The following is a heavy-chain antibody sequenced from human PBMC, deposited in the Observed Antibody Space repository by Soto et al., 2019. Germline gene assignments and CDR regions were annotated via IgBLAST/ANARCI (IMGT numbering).Heavy chain of an antibody. CDR1: GFSFRSYG. CDR2: IWYDGSNR. Sequence: PGGSLRLSCAASGFSFRSYGMHWVRQAPGKGLEWVALIWYDGSNREYADSVKGRFTISRDNSKSTLFLQMDSLTAEDTAIYYCARDRRFASGNYNPPLEYWGLGTLVTVSS. CDR3: ARDRRFASGNYNPPLEY. D-gene: IGHD3-10*01. J-gene: IGHJ4*02. V-gene: IGHV3-33*01.